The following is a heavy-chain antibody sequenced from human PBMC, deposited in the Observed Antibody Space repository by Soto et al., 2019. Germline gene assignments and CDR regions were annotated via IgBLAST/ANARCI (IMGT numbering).Heavy chain of an antibody. CDR3: EREGSTIRNYDYYYYGMDV. CDR2: ISVFKGTT. D-gene: IGHD5-12*01. CDR1: GYTFTSYG. V-gene: IGHV1-18*01. Sequence: QVQLVQSGGEVKKPGASVKVSCKASGYTFTSYGVSWVRQAPGQGLEWMGWISVFKGTTNYAQKFQGRVTMTTDTSKSTAHLELRSLRSDDTAVYYCEREGSTIRNYDYYYYGMDVWGQGTTVTVSS. J-gene: IGHJ6*02.